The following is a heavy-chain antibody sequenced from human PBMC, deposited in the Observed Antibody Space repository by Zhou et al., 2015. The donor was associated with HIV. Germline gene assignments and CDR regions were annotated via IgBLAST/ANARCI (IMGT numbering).Heavy chain of an antibody. CDR2: INPNSGAT. D-gene: IGHD3-10*01. CDR1: GYTFTGYY. J-gene: IGHJ4*02. V-gene: IGHV1-2*02. CDR3: ARGYYGSGSTYYFDY. Sequence: QVQLVQSGAEVKKPGASVKVSCKASGYTFTGYYMHWVRQAPGQGLEWMGWINPNSGATNYAQKFQGRVTMTRDTSISTAYMELSRLRSDDTAVYYCARGYYGSGSTYYFDYWGQGTLVTVSS.